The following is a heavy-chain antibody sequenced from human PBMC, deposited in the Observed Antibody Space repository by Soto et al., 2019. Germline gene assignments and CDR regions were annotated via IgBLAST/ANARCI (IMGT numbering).Heavy chain of an antibody. Sequence: QVQLVQSGAEVKKPGSSVKVSCKASGGTFSSYAISWVRQAPGQGLEWMGGNIPIFGTANYAQKFQGRVTITADESTSTAYMELSSLRSEDTAVYYCARTQYCSSTSCYARIDYWGQGTLVTVSS. CDR2: NIPIFGTA. J-gene: IGHJ4*02. CDR3: ARTQYCSSTSCYARIDY. V-gene: IGHV1-69*01. CDR1: GGTFSSYA. D-gene: IGHD2-2*01.